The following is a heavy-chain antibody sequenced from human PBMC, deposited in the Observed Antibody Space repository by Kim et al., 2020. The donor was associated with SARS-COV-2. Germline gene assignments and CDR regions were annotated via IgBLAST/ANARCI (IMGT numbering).Heavy chain of an antibody. CDR1: GFTLKNYA. CDR2: ISSSGGST. J-gene: IGHJ3*02. Sequence: GGSLRLSCSASGFTLKNYAMHWVRQAPGKGLEYVSGISSSGGSTYYADSVKGRFTISRDNSKNMLYLQMSSLRAEDTAVYYCVKALLGLHLGELSSYDTLAIWGQGTMVTVSS. CDR3: VKALLGLHLGELSSYDTLAI. V-gene: IGHV3-64D*06. D-gene: IGHD3-16*02.